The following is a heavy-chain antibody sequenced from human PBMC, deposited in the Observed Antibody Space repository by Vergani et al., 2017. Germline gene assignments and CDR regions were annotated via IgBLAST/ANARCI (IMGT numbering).Heavy chain of an antibody. CDR3: ARDPKVGWLVHY. V-gene: IGHV3-7*03. CDR2: IKQDGSEN. J-gene: IGHJ4*02. D-gene: IGHD6-19*01. Sequence: EVQLVESGGGLVQPGGSLRLSCAASGFTFSSYWMSWVRPAPGKGLEWVANIKQDGSENYYVDSVKGRFTISRDNAKNSLYLQMNSLRAEDTAVYYCARDPKVGWLVHYWGQGTLVTVSS. CDR1: GFTFSSYW.